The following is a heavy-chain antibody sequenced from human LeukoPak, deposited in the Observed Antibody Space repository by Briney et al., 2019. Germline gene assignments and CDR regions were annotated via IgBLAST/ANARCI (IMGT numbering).Heavy chain of an antibody. Sequence: NPSETLSLTCTVSGGSISSYYWSWIRQPPGKGLEWIGYIYYSGSTNYNPPLKSRVTISVDTSKNQFSLKLTSVTAADTAVYYCARGVPEYYDFWSGYFYYFDYWGQGTLVTVSS. V-gene: IGHV4-59*01. CDR1: GGSISSYY. D-gene: IGHD3-3*01. CDR2: IYYSGST. CDR3: ARGVPEYYDFWSGYFYYFDY. J-gene: IGHJ4*02.